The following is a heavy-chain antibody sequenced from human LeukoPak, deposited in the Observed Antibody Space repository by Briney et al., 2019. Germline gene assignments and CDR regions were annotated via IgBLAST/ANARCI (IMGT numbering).Heavy chain of an antibody. D-gene: IGHD2-2*01. CDR3: ARAGIVVVPAALDDAFDI. CDR2: INPSGGST. V-gene: IGHV1-46*01. CDR1: GYTFTSYY. J-gene: IGHJ3*02. Sequence: ASVKVSCKASGYTFTSYYMHWVRQAPGQGLEWMGIINPSGGSTSYAQKFQGRVTMTRDTSTSTVYMELSSLRSEDTAVYYCARAGIVVVPAALDDAFDIWGQGTMVTVSS.